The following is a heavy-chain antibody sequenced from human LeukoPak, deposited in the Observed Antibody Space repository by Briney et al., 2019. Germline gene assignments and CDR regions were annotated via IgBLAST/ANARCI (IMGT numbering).Heavy chain of an antibody. CDR1: GFTFDEYA. CDR2: ISGDGDTT. Sequence: PGGSLRLSCAASGFTFDEYAMHWVRQAPGKGLEWVSLISGDGDTTYYADSVKGRFTISRDTSKNTLYLQMNRLRTEDTALYYCAKDAYGSFCYYHFMDVWGIGTTVTVSS. J-gene: IGHJ6*03. CDR3: AKDAYGSFCYYHFMDV. D-gene: IGHD6-19*01. V-gene: IGHV3-43*02.